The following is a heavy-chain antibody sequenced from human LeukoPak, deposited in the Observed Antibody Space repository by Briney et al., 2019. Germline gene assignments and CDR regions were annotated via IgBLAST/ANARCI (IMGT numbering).Heavy chain of an antibody. CDR3: ARRHSYGIPHFDY. J-gene: IGHJ4*02. CDR1: GGSISSSSYY. CDR2: IYCSGST. V-gene: IGHV4-39*01. D-gene: IGHD5-18*01. Sequence: SAPLSLTCTVSGGSISSSSYYWGWIRQPPGQGLEWIGSIYCSGSTYYNPSLKSRVTISVDTSKNQFSLKLSSVTAADTAVYYCARRHSYGIPHFDYWGQGTLVTVSS.